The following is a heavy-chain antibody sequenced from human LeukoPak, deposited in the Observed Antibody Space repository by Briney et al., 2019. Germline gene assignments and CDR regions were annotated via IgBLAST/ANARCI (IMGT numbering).Heavy chain of an antibody. CDR2: FGASGGT. Sequence: GGSLRLSCAGSGFTFSRFGIMWVRLAPGKGLEWVSVFGASGGTYFADSVKGRFTMSRDNSKDMVYLQMNSLEVEDTATYYCGKEGGAWGQGTKVTVSS. CDR3: GKEGGA. V-gene: IGHV3-23*01. J-gene: IGHJ5*02. D-gene: IGHD3-16*01. CDR1: GFTFSRFG.